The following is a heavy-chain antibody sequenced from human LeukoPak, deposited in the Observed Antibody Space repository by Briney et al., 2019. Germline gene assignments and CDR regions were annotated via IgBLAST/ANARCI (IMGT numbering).Heavy chain of an antibody. V-gene: IGHV3-53*01. Sequence: PGGSLRLSCAASGFTVSSNYMSRVCQAPGKGLEWVSVIYSGGSTYYADSVKGRFTISRDNSKNTLYLQMNSLRAEDTAVYYCARTTYYYDSSGYFDYWGQGTLVTVSS. CDR3: ARTTYYYDSSGYFDY. D-gene: IGHD3-22*01. J-gene: IGHJ4*02. CDR2: IYSGGST. CDR1: GFTVSSNY.